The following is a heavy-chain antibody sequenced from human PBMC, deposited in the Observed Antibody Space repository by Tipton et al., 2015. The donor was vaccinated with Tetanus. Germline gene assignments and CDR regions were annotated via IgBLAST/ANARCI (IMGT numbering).Heavy chain of an antibody. D-gene: IGHD7-27*01. CDR1: GFSFTYFW. Sequence: QLVQSGAEVKKHGESLKISCKGSGFSFTYFWIGWVRQMPGKGLEWMGVINVADSDTRYSPSFQGQVLISADKSISTAYLRWSSLKASDSAMYYCAGYETGGYIHHWGRGALVTVSS. V-gene: IGHV5-51*01. CDR2: INVADSDT. J-gene: IGHJ4*02. CDR3: AGYETGGYIHH.